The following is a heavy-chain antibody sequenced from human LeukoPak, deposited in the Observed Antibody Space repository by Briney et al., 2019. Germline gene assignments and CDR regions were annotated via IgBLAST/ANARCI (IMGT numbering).Heavy chain of an antibody. CDR1: SGSISTNYY. CDR2: IYYSGST. J-gene: IGHJ5*02. V-gene: IGHV4-59*01. Sequence: PSETLSLTCTVSSGSISTNYYWGWVRQPPGQGLEWIGYIYYSGSTNYNPSLKSRVTISVDTSKNQFSLKLSSVTAADTAVYYCARHGFWSLWFGEFPFDPWGQGTLVTVSS. CDR3: ARHGFWSLWFGEFPFDP. D-gene: IGHD3-10*01.